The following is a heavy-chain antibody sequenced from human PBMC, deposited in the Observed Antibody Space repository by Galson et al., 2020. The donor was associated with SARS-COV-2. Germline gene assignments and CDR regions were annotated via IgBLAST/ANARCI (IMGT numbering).Heavy chain of an antibody. Sequence: ASVKVSCKISGSSLTELSMHWVRQTPGKGLEWMGGLDPEDSRTIFAPALEGRVTMTKDTSTDTAYMELSSLRSEDTAVYYCASRNSGYGIFYFDNWGQGTLVTVSS. CDR1: GSSLTELS. CDR2: LDPEDSRT. J-gene: IGHJ4*02. V-gene: IGHV1-24*01. D-gene: IGHD3-22*01. CDR3: ASRNSGYGIFYFDN.